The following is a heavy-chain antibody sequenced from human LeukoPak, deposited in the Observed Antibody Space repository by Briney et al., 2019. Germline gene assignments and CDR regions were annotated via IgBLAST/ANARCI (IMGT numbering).Heavy chain of an antibody. CDR3: ARAAKYYYGSGSYSRGYFDY. D-gene: IGHD3-10*01. CDR2: ISAYNGNT. V-gene: IGHV1-18*01. J-gene: IGHJ4*02. Sequence: ASVKVSCKASGYTFTSYGINWVRQAPGQGLEWMGWISAYNGNTNYAQKLQGRVTMTTDTSTSTAYMELRSLRSDDTAVYYCARAAKYYYGSGSYSRGYFDYWGQGTLVTVSS. CDR1: GYTFTSYG.